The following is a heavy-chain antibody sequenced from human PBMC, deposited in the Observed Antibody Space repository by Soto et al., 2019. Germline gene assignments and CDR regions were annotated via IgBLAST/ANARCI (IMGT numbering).Heavy chain of an antibody. CDR2: ISGSGGST. J-gene: IGHJ4*02. D-gene: IGHD3-22*01. CDR1: GFTFSSYA. Sequence: GGSLRLSCAASGFTFSSYAMSWVRQAPGKGLEWVSAISGSGGSTYYADSVKGRFTISRDNSKNTLYLQMNSLRAEDTAVYYCAKDLTGSSGYYHIYDFDYWGQGTLVTVSS. CDR3: AKDLTGSSGYYHIYDFDY. V-gene: IGHV3-23*01.